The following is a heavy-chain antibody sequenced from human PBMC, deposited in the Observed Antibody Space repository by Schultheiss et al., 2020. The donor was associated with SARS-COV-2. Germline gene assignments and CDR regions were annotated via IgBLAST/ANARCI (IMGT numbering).Heavy chain of an antibody. CDR2: IYYSGST. Sequence: SETLSLTCTVSGGSISSSSYYWGWIRQPPGKGLEWIGSIYYSGSTYYNPSLKSRVTISVDTSKNQFSLKLSSVTAADTAVYYCASLAIFGVGTNWFDPWGQGTLVTVSS. CDR3: ASLAIFGVGTNWFDP. V-gene: IGHV4-39*07. D-gene: IGHD3-3*01. J-gene: IGHJ5*02. CDR1: GGSISSSSYY.